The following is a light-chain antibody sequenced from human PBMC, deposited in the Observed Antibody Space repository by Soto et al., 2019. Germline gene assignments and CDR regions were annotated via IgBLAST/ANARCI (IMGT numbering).Light chain of an antibody. CDR3: QQRSNWLPST. CDR1: QSISVTY. V-gene: IGKV3D-20*02. CDR2: TTS. J-gene: IGKJ5*01. Sequence: EIVLTQSPGTLSLSPGERATLSCRARQSISVTYLAWYQQKPGQAPRLXXYTTSSRATGIPVRFSGSGSGTDLTLTISRLEPEDFAVYYCQQRSNWLPSTFGQGTRLENK.